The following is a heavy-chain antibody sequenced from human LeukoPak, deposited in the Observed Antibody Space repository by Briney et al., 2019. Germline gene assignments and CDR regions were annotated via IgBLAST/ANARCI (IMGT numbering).Heavy chain of an antibody. D-gene: IGHD3-22*01. Sequence: SETLSLTCTVSGYSISSGYYWGWIRQPPGKGLEWIGSIYRSGSTYYNPSLKSRFTISVDTSKNQFSLKLSSVTAADTAVYYCARGSSGYYFDYWGQGTLVTVSS. V-gene: IGHV4-38-2*02. CDR2: IYRSGST. CDR1: GYSISSGYY. CDR3: ARGSSGYYFDY. J-gene: IGHJ4*02.